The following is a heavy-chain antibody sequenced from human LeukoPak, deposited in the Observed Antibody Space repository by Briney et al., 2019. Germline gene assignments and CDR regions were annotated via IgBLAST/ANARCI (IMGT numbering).Heavy chain of an antibody. J-gene: IGHJ4*02. V-gene: IGHV4-59*01. D-gene: IGHD1-26*01. CDR1: GGSISIYY. CDR2: IYNSGST. Sequence: PETLSLTCTVSGGSISIYYWSWVRQPPGKGLEWIGYIYNSGSTIYNPSLKSRATISVDTSKNQFSLRLSSVTAVDTAVYYCVRDREPNYWGQGTLVTVSS. CDR3: VRDREPNY.